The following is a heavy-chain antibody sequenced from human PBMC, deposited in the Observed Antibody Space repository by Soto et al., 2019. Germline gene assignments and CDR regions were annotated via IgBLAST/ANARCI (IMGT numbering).Heavy chain of an antibody. CDR2: IIPIFGTA. Sequence: QVQLVQSGAEVKKPGSSVKVSCKASGGTFSSYAISWVRQAPGQGLEWMGGIIPIFGTANYAQKFQGRVTFTADESTSTADMELSSLRSEDTAVYYCARDRPMIGVEAEYFQHWGQGTLVTVSS. D-gene: IGHD3-22*01. CDR3: ARDRPMIGVEAEYFQH. J-gene: IGHJ1*01. CDR1: GGTFSSYA. V-gene: IGHV1-69*12.